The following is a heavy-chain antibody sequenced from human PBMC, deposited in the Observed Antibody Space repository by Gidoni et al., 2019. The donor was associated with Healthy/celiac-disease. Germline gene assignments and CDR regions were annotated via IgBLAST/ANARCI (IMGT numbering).Heavy chain of an antibody. V-gene: IGHV4-61*02. Sequence: QVQLQESGPGLVKPSQPLSLTCTVTGRSISSGSYYWSWIRQPAGKGLEWIGRIYTSGSTNYNPYLKSRVTISVDTSKNQFSLKLSSVTAADTAVYYCARGRVGATRGAFDYWGQGTLVTVSS. CDR3: ARGRVGATRGAFDY. CDR2: IYTSGST. J-gene: IGHJ4*02. CDR1: GRSISSGSYY. D-gene: IGHD1-26*01.